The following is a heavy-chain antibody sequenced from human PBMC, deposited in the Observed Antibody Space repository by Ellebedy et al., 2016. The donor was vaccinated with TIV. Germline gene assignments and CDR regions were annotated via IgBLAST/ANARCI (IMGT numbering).Heavy chain of an antibody. CDR2: ISGSGGST. D-gene: IGHD3-10*01. V-gene: IGHV3-23*01. CDR1: GFTFSSYA. CDR3: ARVIRGGYYYGSGCSPGYYYYYGMDV. J-gene: IGHJ6*02. Sequence: GGSLRLXXAASGFTFSSYAMSWVRQAPGKGLEWVSAISGSGGSTYYADSVKGRFTISRDNSKNTLYLQMNSLRAEDTAVYYCARVIRGGYYYGSGCSPGYYYYYGMDVWGQGTTVTVSS.